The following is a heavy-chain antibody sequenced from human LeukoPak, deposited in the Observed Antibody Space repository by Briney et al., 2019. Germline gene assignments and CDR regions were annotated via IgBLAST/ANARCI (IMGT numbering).Heavy chain of an antibody. CDR2: IHYTGRT. CDR3: ARGRPDPQNSDYWDY. Sequence: SETLSLTCTISRGSIRTYYWSWIRQTPGTTLEWIGNIHYTGRTRYNPSLESRVTMSLDTPKNEFSLRLTSMTAADSAVYYCARGRPDPQNSDYWDYWGQGILVTASS. CDR1: RGSIRTYY. D-gene: IGHD3-22*01. V-gene: IGHV4-59*13. J-gene: IGHJ4*02.